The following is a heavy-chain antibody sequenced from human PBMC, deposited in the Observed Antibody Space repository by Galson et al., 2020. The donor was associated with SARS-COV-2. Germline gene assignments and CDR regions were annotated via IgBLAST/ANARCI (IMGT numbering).Heavy chain of an antibody. CDR3: ARTWITRTASRTFDY. V-gene: IGHV2-70*11. D-gene: IGHD3-10*01. Sequence: SGPTLVKPTQTLTLTCTFSGFSLSTSGMCVSWIRQPPGKALEWLARIDWDGDKHYSTSLKTWFTISKDTSKNQVVLIMTNMDPVDTATYYCARTWITRTASRTFDYWGQGTLLTVSS. CDR2: IDWDGDK. CDR1: GFSLSTSGMC. J-gene: IGHJ4*02.